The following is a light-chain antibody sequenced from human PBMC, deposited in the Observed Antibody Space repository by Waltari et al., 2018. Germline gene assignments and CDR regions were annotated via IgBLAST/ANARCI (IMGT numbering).Light chain of an antibody. J-gene: IGLJ1*01. CDR2: EVS. V-gene: IGLV2-8*01. CDR1: SSDIGGYKY. Sequence: QSALTQPPSASGSPGQSVTISCTVTSSDIGGYKYVSWYRQHPGKGPKLLIYEVSKRPSGVPNRVAGSKSGNTASLTVSGLQAEDEADYYCSSYAGSNNLVFGTGTKVTVL. CDR3: SSYAGSNNLV.